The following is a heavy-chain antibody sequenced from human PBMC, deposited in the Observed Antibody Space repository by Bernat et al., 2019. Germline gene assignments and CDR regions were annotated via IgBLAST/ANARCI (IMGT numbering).Heavy chain of an antibody. V-gene: IGHV3-9*01. CDR2: INWNSNYI. CDR3: AKDFRAAAGTVDY. J-gene: IGHJ4*02. D-gene: IGHD6-13*01. Sequence: EVELVESGGGLVQPGRSLRLSCATSGFTFKDYGMHWVRQAPGKGLQWVSGINWNSNYIAYGDSVKGRFTISRDNSKNTLYLQMNSLRAEDTAVYYCAKDFRAAAGTVDYWGQGTLVTVSS. CDR1: GFTFKDYG.